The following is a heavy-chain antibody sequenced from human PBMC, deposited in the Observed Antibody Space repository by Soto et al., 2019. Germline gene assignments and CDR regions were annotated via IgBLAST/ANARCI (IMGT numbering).Heavy chain of an antibody. CDR1: GFTFSSYS. Sequence: EVQLVESGGGLVKPGGSLRLSCAASGFTFSSYSMNWVRQAPGKGLEWVSSISSSSSYIYYADSVKGRFTISRDNAKNSLYLQMNSMRAEDTAVYYCARKQGGSYSYWGQGTLVTVSS. CDR3: ARKQGGSYSY. J-gene: IGHJ4*02. V-gene: IGHV3-21*01. D-gene: IGHD1-26*01. CDR2: ISSSSSYI.